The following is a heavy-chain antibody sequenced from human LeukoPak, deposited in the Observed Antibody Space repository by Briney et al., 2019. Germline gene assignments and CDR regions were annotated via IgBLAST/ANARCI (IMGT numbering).Heavy chain of an antibody. V-gene: IGHV3-21*04. D-gene: IGHD2-2*01. J-gene: IGHJ4*02. CDR2: ISSSSSYI. CDR1: GFTFSSYS. Sequence: GGSLRLSCAASGFTFSSYSMNWVRQAPGKGLEWVSSISSSSSYIYYADSVKGRFTISRDNAKNSLYLQMNSLRAEDTALYHCARDLLYCSSTSCPTGYWGQGTLVTVSS. CDR3: ARDLLYCSSTSCPTGY.